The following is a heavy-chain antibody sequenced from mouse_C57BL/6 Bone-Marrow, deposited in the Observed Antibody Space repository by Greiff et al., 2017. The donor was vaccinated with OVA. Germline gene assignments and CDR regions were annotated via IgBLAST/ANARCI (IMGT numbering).Heavy chain of an antibody. V-gene: IGHV1-81*01. CDR3: ATHLIVFAC. J-gene: IGHJ3*01. CDR2: IYPGGGNT. CDR1: GYTFTSYG. Sequence: QVQLQQSGAELARPGASVKLSCKASGYTFTSYGISWVRQRTGQGLEWIGEIYPGGGNTYYNEKFKGKVTLTGDKSPSTAYMELRSLTSEYSAVYCYATHLIVFACWGHGTLVTVSA.